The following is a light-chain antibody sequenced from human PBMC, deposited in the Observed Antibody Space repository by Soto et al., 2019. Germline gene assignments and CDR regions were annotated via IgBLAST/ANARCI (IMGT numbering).Light chain of an antibody. CDR3: SSYTDSVTLVV. Sequence: QSALTQPASVSGSPGQSITISCTGTSSDVGGYTYVSWYQQHPGKALKLMIYDVTNRPSGVSSRFSGSKSGNTASLTISGLQAEDEADYYCSSYTDSVTLVVFGGGTKLTVL. J-gene: IGLJ2*01. CDR2: DVT. V-gene: IGLV2-14*01. CDR1: SSDVGGYTY.